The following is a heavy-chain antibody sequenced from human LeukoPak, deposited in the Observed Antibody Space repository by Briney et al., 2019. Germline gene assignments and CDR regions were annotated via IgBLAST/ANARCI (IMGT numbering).Heavy chain of an antibody. V-gene: IGHV1-18*01. Sequence: GASVKVSCKASGYTFTSYGISWVRQAPGQGLEWMGWISAYNGNTNYAQKLQGRVTMTTDTSTSTAYMELRSLRSDDTAVYYCARGGRLVLRFLEWSHEGWGQGTLVTVSS. D-gene: IGHD3-3*01. CDR1: GYTFTSYG. CDR3: ARGGRLVLRFLEWSHEG. CDR2: ISAYNGNT. J-gene: IGHJ4*02.